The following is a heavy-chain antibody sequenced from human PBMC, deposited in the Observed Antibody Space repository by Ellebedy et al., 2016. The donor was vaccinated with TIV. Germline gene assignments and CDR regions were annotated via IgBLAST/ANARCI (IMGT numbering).Heavy chain of an antibody. CDR3: ARDLNIVIVPDAINY. CDR1: GGSISSFY. CDR2: IYSSGST. J-gene: IGHJ4*02. Sequence: MPSETLSLTCTVSGGSISSFYLSWIRQPAGKGLEWIGRIYSSGSTNYNPSLKSRVTMSVDTSNNQFSLQLSSVTAADTAVYYCARDLNIVIVPDAINYWGQGTLVTVSS. D-gene: IGHD2-2*01. V-gene: IGHV4-4*07.